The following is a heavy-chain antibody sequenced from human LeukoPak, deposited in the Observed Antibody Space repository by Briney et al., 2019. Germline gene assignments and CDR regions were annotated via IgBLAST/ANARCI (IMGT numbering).Heavy chain of an antibody. Sequence: GESLKISCKGSGYSFTSYWIGWVRQMPGKGLEWMGIIYPGDSDTRYSPSFQGQVTISADKPISTAYLQWSSLKASDTAMYYCARQQYTYYDFWSGYPPRGWFDPWGQGTLVTVSS. CDR3: ARQQYTYYDFWSGYPPRGWFDP. J-gene: IGHJ5*02. V-gene: IGHV5-51*01. CDR1: GYSFTSYW. CDR2: IYPGDSDT. D-gene: IGHD3-3*01.